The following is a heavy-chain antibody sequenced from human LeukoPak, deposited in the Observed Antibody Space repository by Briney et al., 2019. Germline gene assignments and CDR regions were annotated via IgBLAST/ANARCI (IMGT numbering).Heavy chain of an antibody. D-gene: IGHD4-17*01. CDR3: ARDLTGDYGDYLTYYYYGMDV. CDR2: IIPILGIA. V-gene: IGHV1-69*04. Sequence: SVKVSCKASGYTFTSYGISWVRQAPGQGLEWMGRIIPILGIANYAQKFQGRVTITADKSTSTAYMELSSLRSEDTAVYYCARDLTGDYGDYLTYYYYGMDVWGQGTTVTVSS. J-gene: IGHJ6*02. CDR1: GYTFTSYG.